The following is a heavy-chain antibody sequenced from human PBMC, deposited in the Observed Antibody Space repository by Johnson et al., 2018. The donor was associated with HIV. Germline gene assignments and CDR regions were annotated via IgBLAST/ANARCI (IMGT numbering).Heavy chain of an antibody. CDR3: ARTRHYYEDFDI. V-gene: IGHV3-9*01. CDR1: GFTFSSYW. Sequence: LLVESGGGLVQPGGSLRLSCAASGFTFSSYWMSCVRQAPGKGLEWVSGISWNSGSIGYADSVKGRFTISRDNAKNSLYLQMNSLRAEDTAVYYCARTRHYYEDFDIWGQGTMVTVSS. CDR2: ISWNSGSI. J-gene: IGHJ3*02. D-gene: IGHD3-22*01.